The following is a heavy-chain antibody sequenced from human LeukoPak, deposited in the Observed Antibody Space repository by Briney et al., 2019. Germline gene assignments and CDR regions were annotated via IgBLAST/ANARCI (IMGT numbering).Heavy chain of an antibody. Sequence: PGGSLRLSCAASGFTFSSHGMHWVRQAPGKGLEWMAVIWYDGSDKYYADSVKGRCTISRDNSKNTLYLQMNSLRAEDTAVYYCARDLDGSGPDYWGQGTLVTVSS. CDR2: IWYDGSDK. CDR3: ARDLDGSGPDY. CDR1: GFTFSSHG. V-gene: IGHV3-33*01. J-gene: IGHJ4*02. D-gene: IGHD6-19*01.